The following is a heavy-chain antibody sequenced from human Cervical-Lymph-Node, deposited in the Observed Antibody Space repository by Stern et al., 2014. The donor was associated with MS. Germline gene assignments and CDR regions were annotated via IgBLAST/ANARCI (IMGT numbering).Heavy chain of an antibody. CDR1: GFTFSSHA. CDR2: ISYDGSNT. CDR3: ARDLSSSSWVKYGMDV. Sequence: QVQLVQSGGGVVQPGRSLRLSCAASGFTFSSHAMHWVRQAPGKGLEWVAVISYDGSNTYYGDSVKGRFTISRDNSKNTLYLQMNSLRAEDTAVYYCARDLSSSSWVKYGMDVWGQGTTVTVSS. J-gene: IGHJ6*02. V-gene: IGHV3-30*04. D-gene: IGHD6-13*01.